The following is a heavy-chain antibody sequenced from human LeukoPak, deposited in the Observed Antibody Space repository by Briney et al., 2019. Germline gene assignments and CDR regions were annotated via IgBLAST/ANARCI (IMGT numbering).Heavy chain of an antibody. V-gene: IGHV1-8*03. J-gene: IGHJ5*02. CDR1: GYTFTSYD. CDR3: ARDQLLWFGELFDP. D-gene: IGHD3-10*01. CDR2: MNPNSGNT. Sequence: ASVKVSCKASGYTFTSYDINWVRQATGQGREWMGWMNPNSGNTGYAQKFQGRVTITRNTSISTAYMELSRLRSDDTAVYYCARDQLLWFGELFDPWGQGTLVTVSS.